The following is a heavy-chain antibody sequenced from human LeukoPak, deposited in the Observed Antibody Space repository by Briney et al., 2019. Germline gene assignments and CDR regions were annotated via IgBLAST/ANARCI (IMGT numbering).Heavy chain of an antibody. J-gene: IGHJ4*02. D-gene: IGHD3-10*01. CDR3: SRDRALRLLWFGEDYFDY. CDR2: ISYDGSNK. V-gene: IGHV3-30-3*01. Sequence: GRSLRLSCAASGFTFSSYAMHWVRQAPGKGLEWVAVISYDGSNKYYADSVKGRFTISRDNSKNTLYLQMNSLRAEDTAVYYCSRDRALRLLWFGEDYFDYWGQGTLVTVSS. CDR1: GFTFSSYA.